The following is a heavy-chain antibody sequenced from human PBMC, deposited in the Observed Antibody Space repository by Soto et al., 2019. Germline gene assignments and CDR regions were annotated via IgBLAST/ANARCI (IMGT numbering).Heavy chain of an antibody. CDR2: ISSSGSTI. CDR1: GFTFSDYY. V-gene: IGHV3-11*01. CDR3: ARGLYYYDSSGYPGY. D-gene: IGHD3-22*01. J-gene: IGHJ4*02. Sequence: GGSLRLSCAASGFTFSDYYMSWIRQAPGKGLEWVSYISSSGSTIYYADSVKGQFTISRDNAKNSLYLQMNSLRAEDPAVYYWARGLYYYDSSGYPGYWGQGTLVTVSS.